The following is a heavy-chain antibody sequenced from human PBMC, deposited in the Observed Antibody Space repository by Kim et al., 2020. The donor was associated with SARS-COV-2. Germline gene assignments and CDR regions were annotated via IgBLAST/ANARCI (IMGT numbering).Heavy chain of an antibody. CDR1: GFTFSSYS. D-gene: IGHD6-19*01. CDR2: ISSSSSYI. Sequence: GGSLRLSCAASGFTFSSYSMNWVRQAPGKGLEWVSSISSSSSYIYYADSVKGRFTISRDNAKNSLYLQMNSLRAEDTAVYYCARVGTQISSGWYYFDYWGQGTLVTVSS. V-gene: IGHV3-21*01. CDR3: ARVGTQISSGWYYFDY. J-gene: IGHJ4*02.